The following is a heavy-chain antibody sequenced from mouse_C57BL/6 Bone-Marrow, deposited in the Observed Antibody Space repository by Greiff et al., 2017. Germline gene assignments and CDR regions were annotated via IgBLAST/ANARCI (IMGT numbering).Heavy chain of an antibody. J-gene: IGHJ1*03. D-gene: IGHD2-4*01. CDR3: ASDDYDEYFDV. Sequence: EVKLVESGGDLVKPGGSLKLSCAASGFTFSSYGMSWVRLTPDKRLEWVATISSGGSSPYYPDSVKGRFTISRDNAKNPLHLQMSSLKSEDTAMYYCASDDYDEYFDVWGTGTTVTVSS. V-gene: IGHV5-6*01. CDR2: ISSGGSSP. CDR1: GFTFSSYG.